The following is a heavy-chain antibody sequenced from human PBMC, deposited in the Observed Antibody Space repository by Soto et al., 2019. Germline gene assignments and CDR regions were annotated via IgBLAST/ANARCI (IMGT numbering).Heavy chain of an antibody. J-gene: IGHJ6*02. D-gene: IGHD1-26*01. CDR2: INHNANT. CDR1: GGSFSGFY. CDR3: VRGCGSRTFFFYGMDV. Sequence: PSETLSLTCAVYGGSFSGFYWTWIRQPPGKGLEWIGEINHNANTNYNPSLESRVTISVDTSKNQFSLRLSSVTAADTAVYYCVRGCGSRTFFFYGMDVWGQGTTVTVSS. V-gene: IGHV4-34*01.